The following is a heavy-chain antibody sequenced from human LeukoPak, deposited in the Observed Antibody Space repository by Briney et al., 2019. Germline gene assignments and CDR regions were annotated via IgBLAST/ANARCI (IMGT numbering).Heavy chain of an antibody. CDR1: GGSISSYY. V-gene: IGHV4-59*12. CDR3: ARDQLYSYGPTFDY. CDR2: IYYSGST. J-gene: IGHJ4*02. D-gene: IGHD5-18*01. Sequence: SETLSLTCTVSGGSISSYYWSWIRQPPGKGLEWIGYIYYSGSTNYNPSLKSRVTMSVDTSKNQFSLKLSSVTAADTAVYYCARDQLYSYGPTFDYWGQGTLVTVSS.